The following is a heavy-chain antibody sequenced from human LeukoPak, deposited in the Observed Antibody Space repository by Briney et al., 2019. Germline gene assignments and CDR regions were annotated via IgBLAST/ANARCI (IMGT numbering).Heavy chain of an antibody. V-gene: IGHV5-51*01. CDR2: IYPADSDT. CDR3: ARRKGDGYNWTFDY. Sequence: GESLQISCKGSGYRFTTYWIGWARQMPGKGLESMGIIYPADSDTRYSPSFQGQVTISVDKSISTAYLQWSSLKASDTAMYYCARRKGDGYNWTFDYWGQGTLVTVSS. CDR1: GYRFTTYW. D-gene: IGHD5-24*01. J-gene: IGHJ4*02.